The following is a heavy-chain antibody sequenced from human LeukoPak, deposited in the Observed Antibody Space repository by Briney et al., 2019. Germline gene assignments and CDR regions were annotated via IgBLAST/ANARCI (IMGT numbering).Heavy chain of an antibody. D-gene: IGHD6-13*01. CDR3: ARDGIDSSFYYYMDV. Sequence: KPSETLSLTCTVSGGSIRSYYWSWIRQPAGKGLEWIGRIYSNGSPNYNPSLKSRVTMSVDTSKNQFSLKLTSVIAADTAVYYCARDGIDSSFYYYMDVWGKGTTVTVSS. CDR1: GGSIRSYY. J-gene: IGHJ6*03. V-gene: IGHV4-4*07. CDR2: IYSNGSP.